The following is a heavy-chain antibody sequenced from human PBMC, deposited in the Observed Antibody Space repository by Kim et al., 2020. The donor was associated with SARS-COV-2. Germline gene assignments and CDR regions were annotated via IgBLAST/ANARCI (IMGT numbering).Heavy chain of an antibody. J-gene: IGHJ3*02. CDR2: GGST. V-gene: IGHV1-46*01. Sequence: GGSTSYAQKFQGRVTMTRDTSTSTVYMELSSLRSEDTAVYYCARSNAFDIWGQGTMVTVSS. CDR3: ARSNAFDI.